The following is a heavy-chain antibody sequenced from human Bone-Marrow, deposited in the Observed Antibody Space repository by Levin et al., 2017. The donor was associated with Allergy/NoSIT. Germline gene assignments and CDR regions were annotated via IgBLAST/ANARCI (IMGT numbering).Heavy chain of an antibody. J-gene: IGHJ6*03. D-gene: IGHD6-13*01. V-gene: IGHV5-51*01. CDR2: IYPGDSDT. Sequence: GGSLRLSCKGSGSSFTTYWIGWVRQMPGKGLGWMGIIYPGDSDTRYSPSFQGQVTISADKSISTAYLQWSSLKASDTAMYYCARRGTAVGLRYMDVWGKGTTVTVSS. CDR3: ARRGTAVGLRYMDV. CDR1: GSSFTTYW.